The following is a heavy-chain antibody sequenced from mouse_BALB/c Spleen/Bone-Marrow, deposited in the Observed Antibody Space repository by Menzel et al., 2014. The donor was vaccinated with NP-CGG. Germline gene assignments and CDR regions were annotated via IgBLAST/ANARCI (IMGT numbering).Heavy chain of an antibody. V-gene: IGHV1S41*01. D-gene: IGHD2-3*01. CDR2: IAPGTGTT. CDR1: GYTFTNFW. J-gene: IGHJ4*01. CDR3: ARYDYAMYY. Sequence: DLVKPGASVELSCKASGYTFTNFWINWIKQRPGQGLEWIGRIAPGTGTTYYNEMFKGKATLTVDTSSSTAYIQLSSLSSEDSAVYFCARYDYAMYYWGQGTSVTVSS.